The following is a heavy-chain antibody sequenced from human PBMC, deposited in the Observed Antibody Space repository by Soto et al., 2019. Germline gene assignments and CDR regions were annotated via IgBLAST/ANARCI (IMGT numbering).Heavy chain of an antibody. D-gene: IGHD2-2*01. Sequence: KFQGRLTITRDTSASTAYMELSSLRSEDTGVYYCASPRTGYDYWGQGTLVTVSS. CDR3: ASPRTGYDY. J-gene: IGHJ4*02. V-gene: IGHV1-3*01.